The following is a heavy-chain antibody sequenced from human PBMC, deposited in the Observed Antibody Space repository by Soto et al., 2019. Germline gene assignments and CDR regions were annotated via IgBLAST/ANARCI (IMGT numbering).Heavy chain of an antibody. CDR2: IIPIFGTA. CDR3: ASTIQALDSSGYSSPYYFDY. V-gene: IGHV1-69*01. Sequence: QVQLVQSGAEVKKPGYSVKVSCKASGGTFSSYAISWVRQAPGQGLEWMGVIIPIFGTANYAQKFQGRVTITADESTSTAYMELSSLRSEDTAVYYCASTIQALDSSGYSSPYYFDYLGQGTLVTVSS. J-gene: IGHJ4*02. CDR1: GGTFSSYA. D-gene: IGHD3-22*01.